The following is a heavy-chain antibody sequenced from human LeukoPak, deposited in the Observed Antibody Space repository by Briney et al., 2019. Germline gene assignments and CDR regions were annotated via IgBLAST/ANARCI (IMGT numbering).Heavy chain of an antibody. D-gene: IGHD5-12*01. Sequence: PETLSLTCTVSGGSISSYYWSWIRQPPGKGLEWIGYIYYSGSTNYNPSLKSRVTISVDTSKSQFSLRLSSVTAADTAVYYCARLGGYGYFDYWGQGTLVTVSS. CDR2: IYYSGST. CDR1: GGSISSYY. CDR3: ARLGGYGYFDY. J-gene: IGHJ4*02. V-gene: IGHV4-59*01.